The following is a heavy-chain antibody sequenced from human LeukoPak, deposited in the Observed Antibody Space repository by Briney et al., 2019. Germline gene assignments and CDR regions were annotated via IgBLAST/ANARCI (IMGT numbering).Heavy chain of an antibody. CDR3: AKVAEMDTILGKFDN. V-gene: IGHV3-23*01. CDR2: TSGNGGRT. CDR1: GFTFSSYA. J-gene: IGHJ5*02. D-gene: IGHD5-24*01. Sequence: GGSLRLSCAASGFTFSSYAMSWVRQAPGKGLEWVSATSGNGGRTYYADSVKGRFTISRDNSRNTLFLQVNSLRAEDTAVYYCAKVAEMDTILGKFDNWGQGTLVTVSS.